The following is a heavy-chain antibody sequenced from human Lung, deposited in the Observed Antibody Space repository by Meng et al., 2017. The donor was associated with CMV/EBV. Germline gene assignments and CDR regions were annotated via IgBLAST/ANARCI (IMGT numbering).Heavy chain of an antibody. Sequence: ASXXVSCKASGYRFSAHYMHWVRQAPGQGLEWMGWINPNNGGTKYAQKFQGRVTMTRDTSISTVYMELSRLRSEDTAVYFCVRDLFQFVDDLGQGTLVTVSS. V-gene: IGHV1-2*02. D-gene: IGHD3-3*01. CDR2: INPNNGGT. J-gene: IGHJ4*02. CDR1: GYRFSAHY. CDR3: VRDLFQFVDD.